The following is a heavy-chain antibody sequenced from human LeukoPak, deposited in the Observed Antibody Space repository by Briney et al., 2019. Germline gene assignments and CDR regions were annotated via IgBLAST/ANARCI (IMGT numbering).Heavy chain of an antibody. CDR2: IIPIFGTA. CDR1: GGTFSSYA. D-gene: IGHD3-10*01. Sequence: SVKVSCKASGGTFSSYAISWVRQAPGQGLEWMGGIIPIFGTANYAQKFQGRVTITADKSTSTAYMELSSLRSEDTAVYYCARTSMVRGVIMWAFDIWGQGTMATVSS. V-gene: IGHV1-69*06. J-gene: IGHJ3*02. CDR3: ARTSMVRGVIMWAFDI.